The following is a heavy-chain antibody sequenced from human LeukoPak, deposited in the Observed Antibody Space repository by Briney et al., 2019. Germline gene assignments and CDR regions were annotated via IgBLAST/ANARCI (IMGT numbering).Heavy chain of an antibody. J-gene: IGHJ4*02. D-gene: IGHD4-11*01. Sequence: SETLSLTCTVSGGSISSGDYYWSWIRQPPGKGLEWIGEINHSGSTNYNPSLESRVTISVDTSKNQFSLKLSSATAADTAVYYCASLLGLRRYSNSPQGGYWGQGTLVTVSS. CDR2: INHSGST. V-gene: IGHV4-39*07. CDR3: ASLLGLRRYSNSPQGGY. CDR1: GGSISSGDYY.